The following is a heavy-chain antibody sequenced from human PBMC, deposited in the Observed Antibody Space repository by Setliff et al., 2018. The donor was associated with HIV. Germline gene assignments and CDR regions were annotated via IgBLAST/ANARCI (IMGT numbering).Heavy chain of an antibody. Sequence: ASVKVSCKASGYTFTSFSINWVRQATGQGLEWMGWMHPNSGNSGFAQKFQGRFTMTRNSSISTAYMELSSLRFDDTAVYYCTRIRAMVRGVTSYDAFDIWGQGTKVTVSS. D-gene: IGHD3-10*01. CDR3: TRIRAMVRGVTSYDAFDI. V-gene: IGHV1-8*01. J-gene: IGHJ3*02. CDR1: GYTFTSFS. CDR2: MHPNSGNS.